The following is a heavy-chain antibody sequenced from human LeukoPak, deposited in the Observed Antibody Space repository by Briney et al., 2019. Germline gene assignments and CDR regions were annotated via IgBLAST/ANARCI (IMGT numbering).Heavy chain of an antibody. V-gene: IGHV1-18*01. J-gene: IGHJ4*02. D-gene: IGHD3-3*01. CDR2: ISAYNGNT. CDR1: GYTFTSYG. CDR3: ARGPNSITIFGVVTRNQNDY. Sequence: ASVKVSCKASGYTFTSYGISWVRQAPGQGLEWMGWISAYNGNTNYAQKLQGRVTMTTDTSTSTAYMELRSLRSDDTAVYYCARGPNSITIFGVVTRNQNDYWGQGNLVTVSS.